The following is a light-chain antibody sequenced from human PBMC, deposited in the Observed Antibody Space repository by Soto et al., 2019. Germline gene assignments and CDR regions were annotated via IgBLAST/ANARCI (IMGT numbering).Light chain of an antibody. CDR3: SSFAGTNSFV. CDR2: EVT. Sequence: QSVLTQPPSASGSPGQSVTISCTGTSSDVGGYDYVSWYQQRPGKAPKLLIHEVTKRPSGVPDRIFGSKSYTTASLTVSGLQAEDEADYYCSSFAGTNSFVFGTGTKVTVL. V-gene: IGLV2-8*01. CDR1: SSDVGGYDY. J-gene: IGLJ1*01.